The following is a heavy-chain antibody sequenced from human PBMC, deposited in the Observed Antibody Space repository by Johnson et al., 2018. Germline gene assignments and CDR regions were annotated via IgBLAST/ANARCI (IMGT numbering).Heavy chain of an antibody. CDR2: IRSKAYGGTT. D-gene: IGHD2-21*02. CDR3: ARVVTAMEGNALDI. J-gene: IGHJ3*02. Sequence: VQLQESGGGVVQPGRSLRLSCTASGFTFGDYAMSWFRQAPGKGLEWVGFIRSKAYGGTTEYAASVKGRFTISRDDSKSIAYLQMNILKTEDTAGYYCARVVTAMEGNALDIWGQGTMVTVSS. V-gene: IGHV3-49*03. CDR1: GFTFGDYA.